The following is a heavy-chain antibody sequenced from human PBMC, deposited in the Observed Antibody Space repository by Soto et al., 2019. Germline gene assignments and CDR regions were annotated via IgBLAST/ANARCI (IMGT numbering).Heavy chain of an antibody. J-gene: IGHJ6*02. CDR3: ARPLVAPVAGPYYYGRDF. D-gene: IGHD6-19*01. V-gene: IGHV3-33*01. CDR2: IWYDGNTK. Sequence: QIQLVESGGGVVQPGRSLRLSCTASGFTFNSYGFNWVRQAPGKGLEWVAVIWYDGNTKYYADSVKGRFTISRDNLRSTVYLQMNSLTAEDTAVYYCARPLVAPVAGPYYYGRDFWGQGTTVTVSS. CDR1: GFTFNSYG.